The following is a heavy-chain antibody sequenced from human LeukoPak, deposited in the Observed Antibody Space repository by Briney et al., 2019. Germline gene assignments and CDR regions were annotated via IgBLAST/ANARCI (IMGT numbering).Heavy chain of an antibody. V-gene: IGHV3-21*01. Sequence: PGGSLRLSCAASGFTFSSYSMNWVRQAPGKGLEWVSSISSGSSYIYYADSVMGRFTISRDNAKNSLYLQMNSLRAEDTAVYYCAKIQTDSPWGQGTLVTVSS. CDR2: ISSGSSYI. D-gene: IGHD1-1*01. CDR3: AKIQTDSP. J-gene: IGHJ5*02. CDR1: GFTFSSYS.